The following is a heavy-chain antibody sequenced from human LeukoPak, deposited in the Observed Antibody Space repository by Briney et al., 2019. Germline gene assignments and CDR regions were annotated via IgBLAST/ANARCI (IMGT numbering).Heavy chain of an antibody. D-gene: IGHD1-26*01. J-gene: IGHJ4*02. CDR3: AKIVAAATDY. CDR1: GFTFSSYT. V-gene: IGHV3-23*01. Sequence: GGSLRLSCAASGFTFSSYTMTWVRQAPGKGLEWVSSISGSGGSTYYADSVKGRFTISRDSSKNTLYLQMSSLRAEDTAVYFCAKIVAAATDYWGQGTLVTVSS. CDR2: ISGSGGST.